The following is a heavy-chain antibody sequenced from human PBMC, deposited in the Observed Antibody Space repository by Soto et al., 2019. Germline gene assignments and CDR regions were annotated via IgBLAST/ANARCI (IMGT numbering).Heavy chain of an antibody. J-gene: IGHJ4*02. V-gene: IGHV4-31*03. D-gene: IGHD2-21*02. Sequence: PSGTLSLACTVSSGAITSAGYYWSWIRQLPGKGLEYIGYIYHSGSTYYNPSLKSRLTISVDTSKNQFSLKLTSVTAADTAVYHCARDPVGDDYGYFAYWGQGTPDTVSP. CDR3: ARDPVGDDYGYFAY. CDR1: SGAITSAGYY. CDR2: IYHSGST.